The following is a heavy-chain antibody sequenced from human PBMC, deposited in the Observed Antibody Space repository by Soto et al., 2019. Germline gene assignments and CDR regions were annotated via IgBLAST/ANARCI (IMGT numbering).Heavy chain of an antibody. V-gene: IGHV4-34*01. J-gene: IGHJ6*02. CDR3: ARHYDFWSGYYRSYYYYGMDV. D-gene: IGHD3-3*01. CDR1: GGSFSGYY. CDR2: IYYSGST. Sequence: SETLSLTCAVYGGSFSGYYWSWIRQPPGKGLEWIGSIYYSGSTYYNPSLKSRVTISVDTSKNQFSLKLSSVTAADTAVYYCARHYDFWSGYYRSYYYYGMDVWGQGATVTVSS.